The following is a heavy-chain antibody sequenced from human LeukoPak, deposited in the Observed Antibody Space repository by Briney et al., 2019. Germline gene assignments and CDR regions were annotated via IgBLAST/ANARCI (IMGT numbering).Heavy chain of an antibody. CDR2: IIPIFGTA. D-gene: IGHD3-10*01. Sequence: SVKVSCKASGGTFSSYAISWVRQAPGQGLEWMGGIIPIFGTANYAQKFQGRVTITADESTSTAYMELSSLRSEDTAVYYCARGGSVGDYYYYYYMDVWGKGTTVTVSS. CDR1: GGTFSSYA. J-gene: IGHJ6*03. CDR3: ARGGSVGDYYYYYYMDV. V-gene: IGHV1-69*13.